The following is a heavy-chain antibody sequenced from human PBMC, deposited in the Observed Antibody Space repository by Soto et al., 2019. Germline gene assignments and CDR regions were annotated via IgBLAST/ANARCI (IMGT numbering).Heavy chain of an antibody. CDR1: GYAFDIDG. Sequence: QVQLVQSGAEVKKPGASVKVSCKTSGYAFDIDGIAWVRQAPGRGLEWMGWISTYDGKTDYPQNLQGRITMTRDTSTGTAYLELRSLKSDDTAVYYCARDVDSGSGDGFDIWGRGTLVTVSS. J-gene: IGHJ3*02. CDR3: ARDVDSGSGDGFDI. CDR2: ISTYDGKT. D-gene: IGHD5-12*01. V-gene: IGHV1-18*01.